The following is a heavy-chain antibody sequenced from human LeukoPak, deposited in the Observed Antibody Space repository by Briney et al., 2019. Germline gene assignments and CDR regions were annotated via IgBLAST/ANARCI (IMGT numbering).Heavy chain of an antibody. D-gene: IGHD3-9*01. CDR1: GGSISSSSFY. CDR3: ARVLRYFDWPCEY. Sequence: PSETLSLTCTISGGSISSSSFYWGWIRQPPGKGLEWIGSINYGGSTSYNPSLKNRVTVSLDTSKTQFSLRLSSVTAADTAVYYCARVLRYFDWPCEYWGQGTLVTVSS. CDR2: INYGGST. J-gene: IGHJ4*02. V-gene: IGHV4-39*01.